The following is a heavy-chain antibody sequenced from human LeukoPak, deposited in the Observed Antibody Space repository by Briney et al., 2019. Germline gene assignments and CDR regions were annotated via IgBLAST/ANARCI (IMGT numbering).Heavy chain of an antibody. Sequence: ASVKVSCKASGYTFTSYGISWVRQAPGQGLEWMGWISAYNGNTNYAQKLQGRVTMTTDTSTSTAYMELRSLRSDDTAVYYCARDLYYDSSEHHYYYDMDVWGQGTTVTVSS. V-gene: IGHV1-18*01. J-gene: IGHJ6*02. CDR3: ARDLYYDSSEHHYYYDMDV. CDR2: ISAYNGNT. CDR1: GYTFTSYG. D-gene: IGHD3-22*01.